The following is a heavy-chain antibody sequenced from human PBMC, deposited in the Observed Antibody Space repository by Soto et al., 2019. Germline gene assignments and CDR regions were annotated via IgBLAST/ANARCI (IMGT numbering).Heavy chain of an antibody. J-gene: IGHJ4*02. D-gene: IGHD1-26*01. V-gene: IGHV3-7*05. Sequence: GGSLRLSCVASGFTFSNYWMSWVRQTPGKGLEWVANIKQDGSDKYHVDSVKGRFTISRDNAKNSLYLQMNSLRADDTALYYCARCGISTTWCHWGQGTLVTVSS. CDR3: ARCGISTTWCH. CDR1: GFTFSNYW. CDR2: IKQDGSDK.